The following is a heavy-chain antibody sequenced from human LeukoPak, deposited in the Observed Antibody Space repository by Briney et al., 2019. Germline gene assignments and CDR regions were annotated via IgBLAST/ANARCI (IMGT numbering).Heavy chain of an antibody. D-gene: IGHD3-3*01. CDR2: INHSGST. CDR1: GGSFTGNY. Sequence: SETLSLTCAVYGGSFTGNYWRWIRQPPGKGLEWIGEINHSGSTNYNPSLQSRVTISVDTSKKQFSLKLSSVTAADTAVYYCARTVRFLEWFFPQPENSFDYWGQGTLVTVSS. J-gene: IGHJ4*02. CDR3: ARTVRFLEWFFPQPENSFDY. V-gene: IGHV4-34*01.